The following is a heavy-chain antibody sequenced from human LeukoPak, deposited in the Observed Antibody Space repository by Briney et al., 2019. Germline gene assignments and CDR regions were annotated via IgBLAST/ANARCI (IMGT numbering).Heavy chain of an antibody. CDR2: IWSDGSDK. J-gene: IGHJ1*01. V-gene: IGHV3-33*06. CDR3: AKDAQRGFDYSNSLQN. CDR1: GFTFSHYG. D-gene: IGHD4-11*01. Sequence: PGRSLRLSCAASGFTFSHYGMHWVRQTPGAGLEWVAVIWSDGSDKYYAKSVKGRFTISRDNSKNSLFLQMNSLRAEDTAVYYCAKDAQRGFDYSNSLQNWGQGILVTVPS.